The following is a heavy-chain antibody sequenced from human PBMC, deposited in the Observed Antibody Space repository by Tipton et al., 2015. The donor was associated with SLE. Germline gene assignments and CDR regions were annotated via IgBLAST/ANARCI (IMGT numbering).Heavy chain of an antibody. CDR3: ARVGAVAVDY. CDR1: GGPFSGYY. Sequence: GLVKPSETLSLTCAVYGGPFSGYYWSWIRQPPGQGLEWIGEINHSGSTNYNPSLKSRVTISVDTSKNQFSLKLSSVTAADTAVYYCARVGAVAVDYWGQGTLVTVSS. D-gene: IGHD6-19*01. J-gene: IGHJ4*02. CDR2: INHSGST. V-gene: IGHV4-34*01.